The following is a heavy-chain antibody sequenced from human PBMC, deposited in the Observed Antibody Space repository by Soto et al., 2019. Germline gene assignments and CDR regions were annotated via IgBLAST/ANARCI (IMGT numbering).Heavy chain of an antibody. V-gene: IGHV3-23*01. J-gene: IGHJ4*02. Sequence: GGSLRLSCAASGFTFNNYPMYWVRQAPGKGLEWVSAIGATDGSTYYAESVKGRFTISRDNSGNTLFLQMNSLRTEDTAVYYCAKATGATSVYYFDSRGPGILVTVSS. D-gene: IGHD1-1*01. CDR1: GFTFNNYP. CDR3: AKATGATSVYYFDS. CDR2: IGATDGST.